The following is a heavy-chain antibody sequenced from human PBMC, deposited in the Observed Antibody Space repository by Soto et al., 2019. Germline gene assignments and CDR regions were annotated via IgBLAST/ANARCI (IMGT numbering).Heavy chain of an antibody. CDR3: TRGIYDYGDYAAFDF. V-gene: IGHV3-74*01. J-gene: IGHJ4*02. CDR1: GFTFNTDW. Sequence: EVQLVESGGSLVQPGGSLRLSCAASGFTFNTDWMQWVRQGPGKGPEWVSRLNSDGSFTSYADSVKGRFTVSRDNAKNTVYLQMNSLRVEDTAVYYCTRGIYDYGDYAAFDFWGQGTLVTVSS. D-gene: IGHD4-17*01. CDR2: LNSDGSFT.